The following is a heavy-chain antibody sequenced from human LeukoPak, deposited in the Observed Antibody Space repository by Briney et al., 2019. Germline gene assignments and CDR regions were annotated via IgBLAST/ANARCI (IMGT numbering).Heavy chain of an antibody. CDR1: GFTFRTYG. D-gene: IGHD2-8*02. J-gene: IGHJ4*02. Sequence: GGSLRLSCAASGFTFRTYGMTWVRQAPGKGLEGGSYISGSSGSIYDADSVKGRFTISRDNAKNSLYLQMNSLRDEDPAFYYCARVYCTGGMCYTGLDYWGQGTLVTVPS. CDR2: ISGSSGSI. CDR3: ARVYCTGGMCYTGLDY. V-gene: IGHV3-48*02.